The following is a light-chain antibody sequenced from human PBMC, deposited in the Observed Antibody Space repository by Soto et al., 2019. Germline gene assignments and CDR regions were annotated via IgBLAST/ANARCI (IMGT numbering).Light chain of an antibody. J-gene: IGKJ4*01. CDR2: AAS. CDR3: QQSSTLPLT. V-gene: IGKV1-39*01. CDR1: QSISTL. Sequence: DIQMTQSPSSLSASVGDSVTITCRASQSISTLLNWYQRKPGKAPYLLIYAASTLQSGVPSRFSGAGSGTDFSLTITTLQPEDFASYYCQQSSTLPLTFGGGTQVEIK.